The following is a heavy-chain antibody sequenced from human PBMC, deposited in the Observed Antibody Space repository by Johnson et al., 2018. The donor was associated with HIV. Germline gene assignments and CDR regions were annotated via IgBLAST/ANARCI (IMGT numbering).Heavy chain of an antibody. CDR2: SNWDGGST. J-gene: IGHJ3*02. V-gene: IGHV3-20*04. D-gene: IGHD1-26*01. CDR1: GFSFDDYG. CDR3: ARVRVGAFDI. Sequence: VQLVESGGGVVRPGGSLRLSCAASGFSFDDYGMSWVRQAPGKGLEWVSGSNWDGGSTDYATSVKGRFTISRDNAKNSLFLQMNSRRAEDTAVYYCARVRVGAFDIWGQGTMVTVSS.